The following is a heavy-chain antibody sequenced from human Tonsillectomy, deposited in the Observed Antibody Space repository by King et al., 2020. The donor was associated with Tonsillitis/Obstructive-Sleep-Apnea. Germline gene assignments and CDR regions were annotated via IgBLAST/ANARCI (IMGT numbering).Heavy chain of an antibody. Sequence: ESGGGLVQPGGSLRLSCAASGFTFGNYAMSWVRQAPGEGLGWVSSIIGSGGSTYYADSVKGRFTISRDNSKKTLHVQMNSLSAEDTAVYYCAKGDLEYCSSTSCPKNYFDYWGQGTLVTVSS. CDR3: AKGDLEYCSSTSCPKNYFDY. J-gene: IGHJ4*02. D-gene: IGHD2-2*01. V-gene: IGHV3-23*01. CDR1: GFTFGNYA. CDR2: IIGSGGST.